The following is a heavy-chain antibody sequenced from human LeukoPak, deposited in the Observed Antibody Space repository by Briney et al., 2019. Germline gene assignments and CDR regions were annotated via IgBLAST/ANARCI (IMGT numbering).Heavy chain of an antibody. J-gene: IGHJ4*02. D-gene: IGHD3-22*01. CDR2: INPNSGGT. V-gene: IGHV1-2*02. CDR3: ARGQSYDSSGYYPLLP. CDR1: GYTFTGYY. Sequence: ASVKVSCKASGYTFTGYYMHWVRQAPGQGLEWMGWINPNSGGTNYAQEFQGRVTMTRDTSISTAYMELSRLRSDDTAVYYCARGQSYDSSGYYPLLPWGQGTLVTVSS.